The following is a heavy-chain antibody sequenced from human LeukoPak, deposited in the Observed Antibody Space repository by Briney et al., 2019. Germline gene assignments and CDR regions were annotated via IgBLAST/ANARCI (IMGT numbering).Heavy chain of an antibody. V-gene: IGHV3-30-3*01. J-gene: IGHJ4*02. D-gene: IGHD3/OR15-3a*01. CDR1: GLTFCSNS. CDR3: ARGAWTAYYLDY. Sequence: PGGSLRLSCAASGLTFCSNSLHWVRQSPDKGLEWVTSILYDGTRQYYADSVRGRFTISRDNSNNTLYLQMSSLGLDDTAVYYCARGAWTAYYLDYWGQGTLVTVSS. CDR2: ILYDGTRQ.